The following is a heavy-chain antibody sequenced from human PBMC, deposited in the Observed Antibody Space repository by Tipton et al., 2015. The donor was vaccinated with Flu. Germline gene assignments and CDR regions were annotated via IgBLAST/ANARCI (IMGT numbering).Heavy chain of an antibody. J-gene: IGHJ4*02. CDR3: ARLRSYPHFLFPL. CDR1: GGSISSYY. V-gene: IGHV4-59*12. CDR2: IYYTGNT. Sequence: TLSLTCTVSGGSISSYYWNWIRQSPGKGLEWIGNIYYTGNTKYNPLFNRRVTISVDTSMNQVSLRLTSVTPADTAVYYCARLRSYPHFLFPLWGQGTLVTVSS. D-gene: IGHD2-21*01.